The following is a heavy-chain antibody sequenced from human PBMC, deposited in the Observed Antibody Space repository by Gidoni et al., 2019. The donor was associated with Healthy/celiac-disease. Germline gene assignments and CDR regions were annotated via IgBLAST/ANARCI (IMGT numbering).Heavy chain of an antibody. CDR2: INHSGST. V-gene: IGHV4-34*01. CDR1: GGSFSGYY. D-gene: IGHD3-9*01. CDR3: ARSDYDILTGYYFDY. Sequence: QVQLQQWGAGLLKPSETLSLTCAVSGGSFSGYYWSWIRQPPGKGLEWIGEINHSGSTNYNPSLKSRVTISVDTSKNQFSLKLSSVTAADTAVYYCARSDYDILTGYYFDYWGQGTLVTVSS. J-gene: IGHJ4*02.